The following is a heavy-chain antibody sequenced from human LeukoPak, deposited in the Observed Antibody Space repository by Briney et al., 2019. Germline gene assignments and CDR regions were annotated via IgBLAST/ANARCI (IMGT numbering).Heavy chain of an antibody. Sequence: GRSLRLSCAASGFTFDDYAMHWVRQAPGKGLEWVSGISWNSGSIGYADSVKGRFTISRDNAKNSLYLQMNSLRAEDTALYYCAKEHIAAAGNFDYWGQGTLVTVSS. CDR2: ISWNSGSI. CDR3: AKEHIAAAGNFDY. D-gene: IGHD6-13*01. CDR1: GFTFDDYA. V-gene: IGHV3-9*01. J-gene: IGHJ4*02.